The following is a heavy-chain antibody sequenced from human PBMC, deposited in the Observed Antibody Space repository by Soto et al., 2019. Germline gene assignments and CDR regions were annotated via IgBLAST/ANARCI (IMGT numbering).Heavy chain of an antibody. D-gene: IGHD6-13*01. CDR2: ISGSGGST. CDR1: GFTFSSYA. J-gene: IGHJ6*02. CDR3: ARPTGIAAAGAYYGMDV. Sequence: PGGSLRLSCAASGFTFSSYAMSWVRQAPGKGLEWVSAISGSGGSTYYADSVKGRFTISRDNSKNTLYLQMNSLRAEDTAVYYCARPTGIAAAGAYYGMDVWGQGTTDTVSS. V-gene: IGHV3-23*01.